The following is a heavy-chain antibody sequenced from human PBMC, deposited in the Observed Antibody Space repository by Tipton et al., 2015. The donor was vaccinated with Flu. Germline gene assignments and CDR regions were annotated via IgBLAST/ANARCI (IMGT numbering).Heavy chain of an antibody. CDR1: GFTFNKFS. Sequence: SLRLSCAASGFTFNKFSMYWVRQAPGQGLDWVAAITYTGGSTYYADSVKGRFTISRDNSKNILYLQMNSLRVDDTAQYYRAKDGRFISLPATGAFDTWGRGTMVTVSS. D-gene: IGHD2-15*01. CDR3: AKDGRFISLPATGAFDT. CDR2: ITYTGGST. J-gene: IGHJ3*02. V-gene: IGHV3-23*01.